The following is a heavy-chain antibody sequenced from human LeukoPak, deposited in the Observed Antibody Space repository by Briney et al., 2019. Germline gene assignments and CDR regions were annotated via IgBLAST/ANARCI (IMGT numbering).Heavy chain of an antibody. D-gene: IGHD3-22*01. Sequence: GESLKISCKGSGYRFTSYWIGWVRQMPGKGLEWMGIIYPGDSYTNYSPSFQGHVTISADKSISTAYLQWSSLKASDTAMYYCARADYYDSSGYYSGFDYWGQGTLVTVSS. CDR2: IYPGDSYT. V-gene: IGHV5-51*01. CDR3: ARADYYDSSGYYSGFDY. CDR1: GYRFTSYW. J-gene: IGHJ4*02.